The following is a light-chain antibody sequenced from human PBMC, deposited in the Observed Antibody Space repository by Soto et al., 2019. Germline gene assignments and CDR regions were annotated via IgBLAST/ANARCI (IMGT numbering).Light chain of an antibody. CDR3: QQRYTRVT. Sequence: EIVLTQSPATLSLSPGERATLSCRASQTVSTALAWFQQRPGQPPRLLIYDTSHRAAGIPDRFSGGGSGTGFTHTISSLEPEDSAVYYCQQRYTRVTFGGGTKVEIK. CDR1: QTVSTA. J-gene: IGKJ4*01. V-gene: IGKV3-11*01. CDR2: DTS.